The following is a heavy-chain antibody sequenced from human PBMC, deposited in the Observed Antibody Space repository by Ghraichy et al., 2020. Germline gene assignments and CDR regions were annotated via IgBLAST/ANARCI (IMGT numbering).Heavy chain of an antibody. V-gene: IGHV3-21*01. CDR1: GFTFSSYS. Sequence: GGSLRLSCAASGFTFSSYSMNWVRQAPGKGLEWVSSISSSSSYIYYADSVKGRFTISRDNAKNSLYLQMNSLRAEDTAVYYCARALGYCSGGSCEGNYWGQGTLVTVSS. CDR3: ARALGYCSGGSCEGNY. CDR2: ISSSSSYI. J-gene: IGHJ4*02. D-gene: IGHD2-15*01.